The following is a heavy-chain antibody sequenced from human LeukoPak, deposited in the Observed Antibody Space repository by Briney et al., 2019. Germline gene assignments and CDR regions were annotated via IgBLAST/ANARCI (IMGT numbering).Heavy chain of an antibody. CDR1: GYSFSGFF. V-gene: IGHV1-2*06. D-gene: IGHD3-22*01. CDR2: INPNNRDT. CDR3: ASYYYDSSGYSDY. J-gene: IGHJ4*02. Sequence: ASVRVSCKASGYSFSGFFIHWVRQAPGQGLEWMGRINPNNRDTIYAQKFQGRVTMTRDTSISTAYMELRSLRSDDTAVYYCASYYYDSSGYSDYWGQGTLVTVSS.